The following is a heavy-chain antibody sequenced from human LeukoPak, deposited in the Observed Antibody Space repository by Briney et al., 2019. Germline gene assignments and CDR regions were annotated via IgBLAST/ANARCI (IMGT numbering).Heavy chain of an antibody. CDR1: GGSISTYY. D-gene: IGHD1-14*01. CDR3: ARVLGRNYYYMDV. Sequence: PSETLSLTCSVSGGSISTYYWSWIRQPAGKGLEWIGRIYISGSTNYNPSLKSRVTMSVDTSKNQFSLKLTSVTAADTAVYYCARVLGRNYYYMDVWGKGTTATVSS. J-gene: IGHJ6*03. CDR2: IYISGST. V-gene: IGHV4-4*07.